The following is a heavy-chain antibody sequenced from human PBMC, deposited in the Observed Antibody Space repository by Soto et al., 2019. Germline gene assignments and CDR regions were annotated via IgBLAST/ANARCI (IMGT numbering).Heavy chain of an antibody. D-gene: IGHD5-18*01. Sequence: GGSLRLSCAASGFTFSSYSMNWVRQAPGKGLEWVSYISSSSSTKYYADSVKGRITISRDNAQNSLYLQMNSLRAEDTAVYYCARDYSSYGPFDYWGQGTLVTVSS. V-gene: IGHV3-48*01. CDR3: ARDYSSYGPFDY. CDR2: ISSSSSTK. CDR1: GFTFSSYS. J-gene: IGHJ4*02.